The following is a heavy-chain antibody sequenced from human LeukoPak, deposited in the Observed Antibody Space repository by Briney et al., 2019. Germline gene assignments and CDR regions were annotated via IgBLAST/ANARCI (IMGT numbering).Heavy chain of an antibody. CDR1: GFTFSSYY. J-gene: IGHJ4*02. V-gene: IGHV3-30*04. CDR3: ARDRHFGSGNRLSYFDY. Sequence: PGGSLRLSCAASGFTFSSYYMHCVRGAPGRGLEWVADLLLDGSKKYVADAVRGRFTISRDNSEYSLYLQMNSLRGVDTAVYYCARDRHFGSGNRLSYFDYWGQGTLVTVSS. CDR2: LLLDGSKK. D-gene: IGHD3-10*01.